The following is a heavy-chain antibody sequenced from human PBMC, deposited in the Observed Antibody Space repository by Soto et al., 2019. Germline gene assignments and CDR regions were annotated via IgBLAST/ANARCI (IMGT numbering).Heavy chain of an antibody. V-gene: IGHV3-30*18. D-gene: IGHD3-9*01. CDR3: AKDQTDILTGYSYYYYYYGMDV. J-gene: IGHJ6*02. Sequence: GGSLRLSCAASGFTFSSYGMHWVRQAPGKGLEWVAVISYDGSNKYYADSVKGRSTISRDNSKNTLYLQMNSLRAEDTAVYYCAKDQTDILTGYSYYYYYYGMDVWGQGTTVTVSS. CDR1: GFTFSSYG. CDR2: ISYDGSNK.